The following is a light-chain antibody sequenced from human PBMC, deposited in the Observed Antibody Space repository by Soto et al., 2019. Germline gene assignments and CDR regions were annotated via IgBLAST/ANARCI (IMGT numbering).Light chain of an antibody. CDR3: QQYNNWPET. CDR2: GAY. V-gene: IGKV3-15*01. CDR1: QSVSSN. Sequence: EMVMTQSPATLSVSPGERATLSCRASQSVSSNLAWYQQKPGQAPRLLITGAYTRATGIPARFSGSGSGTEFTLTISSLQSEDFAVYYCQQYNNWPETFGQGTKVEIK. J-gene: IGKJ1*01.